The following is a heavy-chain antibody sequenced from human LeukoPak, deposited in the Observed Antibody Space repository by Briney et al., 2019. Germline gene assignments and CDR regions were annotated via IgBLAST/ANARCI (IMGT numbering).Heavy chain of an antibody. J-gene: IGHJ4*02. CDR1: GGSISSYY. Sequence: SETLSLTCTVSGGSISSYYWSWIRQPPGKGLEWIGYIYYSGSTNYNPSLKSRVTMSVDTSKNQFSLKLSSVTAADTAVYYCVYSSSWSPFGYWGQGTLVTVSS. V-gene: IGHV4-59*12. CDR3: VYSSSWSPFGY. CDR2: IYYSGST. D-gene: IGHD6-13*01.